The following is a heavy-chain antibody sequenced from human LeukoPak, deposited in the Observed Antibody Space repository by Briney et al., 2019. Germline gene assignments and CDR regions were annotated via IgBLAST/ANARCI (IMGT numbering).Heavy chain of an antibody. CDR2: ISASGTDT. CDR3: TIAVREPAY. Sequence: GGSLRLSCAVSGFIFRDYYMSWIRQAPGKRLEWVSHISASGTDTRYTDSVKGRFTISRDNANNRLFPQMNSLRVDDTAVYYCTIAVREPAYWGQGTLVTVSS. V-gene: IGHV3-11*04. D-gene: IGHD3-10*01. CDR1: GFIFRDYY. J-gene: IGHJ4*02.